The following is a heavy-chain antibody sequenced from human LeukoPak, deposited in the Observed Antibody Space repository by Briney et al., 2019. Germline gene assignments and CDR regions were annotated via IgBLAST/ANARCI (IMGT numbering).Heavy chain of an antibody. CDR2: IKQDGSEK. D-gene: IGHD6-13*01. CDR1: GFTFSSYW. CDR3: ARDDPPGYSSSWYIHY. V-gene: IGHV3-7*01. Sequence: GGSLRLFCAASGFTFSSYWMSWVRQAPGKGLEWMANIKQDGSEKYYVDSVKGRFTISRDNAKNSLYLQMNSLRAEDTAVYYCARDDPPGYSSSWYIHYWGQGTLVTVSS. J-gene: IGHJ4*02.